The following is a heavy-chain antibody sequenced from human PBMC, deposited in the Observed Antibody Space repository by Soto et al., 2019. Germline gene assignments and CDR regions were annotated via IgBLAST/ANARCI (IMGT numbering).Heavy chain of an antibody. V-gene: IGHV1-18*04. D-gene: IGHD4-17*01. CDR3: ARMTTVTTEGNYGMDV. Sequence: QVQLVQSGAEVKKPGASVKVSCKASGYTFTSYGISWVRQAPGQGLEWMGWISAYNGNTNYAQKLQGRVTMTTDTSRSTAYMELRSLRSDDTAVYYCARMTTVTTEGNYGMDVWGQGTTVTVSS. J-gene: IGHJ6*02. CDR2: ISAYNGNT. CDR1: GYTFTSYG.